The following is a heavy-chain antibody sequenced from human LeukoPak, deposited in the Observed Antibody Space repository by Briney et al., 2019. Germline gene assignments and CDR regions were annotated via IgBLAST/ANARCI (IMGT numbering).Heavy chain of an antibody. J-gene: IGHJ5*02. CDR1: GFTFSSYW. D-gene: IGHD5-24*01. CDR3: ANRLHYERRLCQIFP. Sequence: PGGSLRLSCAASGFTFSSYWMHWVRQAPGKGLEWVAVISHDGSNKYYADSVKGRFTISRDNSKNTLNLQMNSLRAEDTAVYYYANRLHYERRLCQIFPWGQGTLVTVSS. V-gene: IGHV3-30*18. CDR2: ISHDGSNK.